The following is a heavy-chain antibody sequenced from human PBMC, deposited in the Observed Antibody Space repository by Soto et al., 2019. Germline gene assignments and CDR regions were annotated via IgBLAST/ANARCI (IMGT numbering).Heavy chain of an antibody. CDR2: ISWNSGSI. CDR1: GFTFDDYA. D-gene: IGHD3-10*01. V-gene: IGHV3-9*01. J-gene: IGHJ4*02. Sequence: PGGSLRLSCAASGFTFDDYAMHWVRQAPGKGLEWVSGISWNSGSIGYADSVKGRFTISRDNAKNSLYLQMNGLRAEDTALYYCAKDIYGSGSYSRGFDYWGQGTLVTVSS. CDR3: AKDIYGSGSYSRGFDY.